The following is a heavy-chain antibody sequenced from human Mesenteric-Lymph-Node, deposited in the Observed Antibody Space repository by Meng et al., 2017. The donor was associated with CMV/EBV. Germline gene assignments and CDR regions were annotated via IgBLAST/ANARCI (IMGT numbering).Heavy chain of an antibody. CDR2: ISPNTGDT. CDR1: GYSFTGYS. D-gene: IGHD1-1*01. J-gene: IGHJ5*02. CDR3: GRGQQTFDP. Sequence: QVQLVQSGAEVNKPGALVKVSCKASGYSFTGYSIHWVRQAPGQGLEWMGRISPNTGDTIYEENFQGRVTMTRDTSINTAYMELSSLTSDDTAVYYCGRGQQTFDPWGQGTLVTVSS. V-gene: IGHV1-2*06.